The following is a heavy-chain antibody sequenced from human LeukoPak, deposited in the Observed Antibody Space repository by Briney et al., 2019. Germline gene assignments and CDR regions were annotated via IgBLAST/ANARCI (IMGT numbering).Heavy chain of an antibody. CDR1: GFTFDDYA. CDR3: AKDSLRRPGYCSSTSCSFYYYYGMDV. D-gene: IGHD2-2*01. CDR2: ISWNSGNI. V-gene: IGHV3-9*01. Sequence: GGSLRLSCAASGFTFDDYAMHWVRQAPGKGLEWASGISWNSGNIGYAVSVKRRFTISRDKAKNSLYLQMNSLRAEDTALYYCAKDSLRRPGYCSSTSCSFYYYYGMDVWGEGTTVTVSS. J-gene: IGHJ6*04.